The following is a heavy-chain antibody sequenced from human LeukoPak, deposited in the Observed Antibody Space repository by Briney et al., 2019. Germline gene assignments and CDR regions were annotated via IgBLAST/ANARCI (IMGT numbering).Heavy chain of an antibody. Sequence: GGSLRFSCAASGFSLSSYNLNWVRQAPGEGLEWVSSIRSGSSYIHYADSVKGRFTISRDNAKNSLYLQMNSLRVEDTAVYYCATFPSGWNRQTPYFDYWGQGSLVSVSS. CDR2: IRSGSSYI. J-gene: IGHJ4*02. CDR1: GFSLSSYN. V-gene: IGHV3-21*01. CDR3: ATFPSGWNRQTPYFDY. D-gene: IGHD6-19*01.